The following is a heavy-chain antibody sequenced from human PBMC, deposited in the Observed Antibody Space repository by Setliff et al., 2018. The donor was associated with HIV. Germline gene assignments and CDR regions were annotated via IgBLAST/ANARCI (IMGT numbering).Heavy chain of an antibody. CDR3: ARDQSVAGPTTSDY. J-gene: IGHJ4*02. D-gene: IGHD2-15*01. Sequence: LRLSCAVSGFKFSSYWMHWVRQAPGKGLVWVSRTNTDGSGTTYADSVKGRFTVSRDNAKNTLFLQMNSLRAEDTGVYYCARDQSVAGPTTSDYWGQGTPVTVSS. CDR1: GFKFSSYW. V-gene: IGHV3-74*03. CDR2: TNTDGSGT.